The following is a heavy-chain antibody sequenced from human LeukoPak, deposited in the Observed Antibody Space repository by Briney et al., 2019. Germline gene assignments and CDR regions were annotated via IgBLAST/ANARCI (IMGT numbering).Heavy chain of an antibody. V-gene: IGHV3-23*01. D-gene: IGHD5-18*01. CDR1: GFTFSSYA. J-gene: IGHJ6*03. Sequence: PGGSLRLSCAASGFTFSSYAMSWVRQAPGKGLEWVSAISGSGGSTYYADSVKGRFTISRDNSKNTLYLHMNSLRAEDTAVYYCARHGQLRKDSNMDVWGKGTPVTVSS. CDR2: ISGSGGST. CDR3: ARHGQLRKDSNMDV.